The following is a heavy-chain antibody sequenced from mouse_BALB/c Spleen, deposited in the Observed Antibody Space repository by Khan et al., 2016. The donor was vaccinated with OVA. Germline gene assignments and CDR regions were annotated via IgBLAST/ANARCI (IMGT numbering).Heavy chain of an antibody. CDR2: ISSGGFS. CDR1: GFTFSSYA. Sequence: EVELVQSGGGLVKPGGSLKLSCAASGFTFSSYAMSWVHQSPEPRLEWVAYISSGGFSSYPDRVNGQFTISTDNTRDILYLQTSILMSEVTAIYYATYDRFLYYFDYWGQGTTLTVSS. J-gene: IGHJ2*01. D-gene: IGHD1-1*01. V-gene: IGHV5-6-5*01. CDR3: TYDRFLYYFDY.